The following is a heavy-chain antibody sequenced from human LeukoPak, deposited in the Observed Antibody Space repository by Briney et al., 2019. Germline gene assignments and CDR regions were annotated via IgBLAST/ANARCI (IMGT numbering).Heavy chain of an antibody. CDR1: GDSISSSTHY. CDR2: IFYSGTT. V-gene: IGHV4-39*01. D-gene: IGHD3-10*01. Sequence: KPSETLSLTCTVSGDSISSSTHYWGWIRQPPGKGLEWIGSIFYSGTTYYNPSLRSRVTISVDTSKNQFSLKLSSVIAADTAMYYCVRTRNSMVRGFIADYWGQGTPVTVTS. J-gene: IGHJ4*02. CDR3: VRTRNSMVRGFIADY.